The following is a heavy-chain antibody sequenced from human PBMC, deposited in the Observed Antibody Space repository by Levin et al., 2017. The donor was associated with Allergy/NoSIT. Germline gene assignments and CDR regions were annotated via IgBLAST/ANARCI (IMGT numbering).Heavy chain of an antibody. D-gene: IGHD4-17*01. CDR3: AREERMATVTFDL. J-gene: IGHJ4*02. CDR1: GYTFTRHG. Sequence: ASVKVSCKASGYTFTRHGISWVRQAPGQGLEWMGWVSVDNANRKYTQKFQGRVTMTTDTSTSTAYMELRSLTSDDTAMYTCAREERMATVTFDLWGQGTVVAVSS. CDR2: VSVDNANR. V-gene: IGHV1-18*01.